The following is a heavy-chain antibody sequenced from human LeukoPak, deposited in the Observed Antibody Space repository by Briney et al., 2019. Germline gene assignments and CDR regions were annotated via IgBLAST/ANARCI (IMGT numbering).Heavy chain of an antibody. CDR2: INGSGGST. D-gene: IGHD6-19*01. CDR1: GFTFSSYA. Sequence: GGSLRLSCAASGFTFSSYAMSWVRQAPEKGLEWVSGINGSGGSTYYADSVKGRFTISRDNSKNTLYLQMNSLRAEDTAVYYCAKRSSSGWYGFFDYWGQGTLVTVSS. V-gene: IGHV3-23*01. J-gene: IGHJ4*02. CDR3: AKRSSSGWYGFFDY.